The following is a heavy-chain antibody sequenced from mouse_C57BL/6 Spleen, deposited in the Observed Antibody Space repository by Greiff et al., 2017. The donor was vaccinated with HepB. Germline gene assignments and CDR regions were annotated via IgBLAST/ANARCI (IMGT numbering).Heavy chain of an antibody. Sequence: VQLQQSGPELVKPGASVKISCKASGYSFTSYYIHWVKQRPGQGLEWIGWIYPGSGNTKYNEKFKGKATLTADTSSSTAYMQLSSLTSEDSAVYYCARGDRDYAMDYWGQGTSVTVSS. D-gene: IGHD2-14*01. J-gene: IGHJ4*01. V-gene: IGHV1-66*01. CDR2: IYPGSGNT. CDR1: GYSFTSYY. CDR3: ARGDRDYAMDY.